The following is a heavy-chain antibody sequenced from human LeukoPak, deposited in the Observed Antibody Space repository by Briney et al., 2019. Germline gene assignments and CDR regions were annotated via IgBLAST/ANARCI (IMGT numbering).Heavy chain of an antibody. Sequence: GGSLRLSCAASGFTFSSYAMSWVRQAPGKGLEWVSAISGSGGSTYYADSVKGRFTISRDNSKNTLYLQMNSLRAEDTAVYYCAKDGTWRFSINWFDHWGQGTLVTVSS. CDR1: GFTFSSYA. CDR3: AKDGTWRFSINWFDH. V-gene: IGHV3-23*01. D-gene: IGHD6-6*01. CDR2: ISGSGGST. J-gene: IGHJ5*02.